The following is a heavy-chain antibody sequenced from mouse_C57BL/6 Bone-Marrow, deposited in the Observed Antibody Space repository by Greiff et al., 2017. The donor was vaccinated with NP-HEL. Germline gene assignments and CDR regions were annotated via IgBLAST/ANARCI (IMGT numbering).Heavy chain of an antibody. CDR2: ISDGGSYT. D-gene: IGHD1-1*01. CDR3: PRDPYYGSSHSFDY. J-gene: IGHJ2*01. Sequence: EVMLVESGGGLVKPGGSLKLSCAASGFTFSSYAMSWVRQTPEKRLEWVATISDGGSYTYYPDNVKGRFTISRDNAKNNLYLQMSHLKSEDTAMYYCPRDPYYGSSHSFDYWGQGTTLTVSS. V-gene: IGHV5-4*01. CDR1: GFTFSSYA.